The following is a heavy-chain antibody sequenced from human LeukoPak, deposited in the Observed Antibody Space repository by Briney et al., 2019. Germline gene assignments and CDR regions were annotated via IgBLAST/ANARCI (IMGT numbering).Heavy chain of an antibody. Sequence: GRSLRLSCEASGFSFSSHAMQWVRQAPGKGLEWVALIWYDGSNTYYADSVQGRFTISRDNSKNTLYLQMNSLRAEDTAIYYCARDPGNHPNNWLDPWGQGTLVTVSS. CDR1: GFSFSSHA. J-gene: IGHJ5*02. D-gene: IGHD1-14*01. V-gene: IGHV3-33*01. CDR2: IWYDGSNT. CDR3: ARDPGNHPNNWLDP.